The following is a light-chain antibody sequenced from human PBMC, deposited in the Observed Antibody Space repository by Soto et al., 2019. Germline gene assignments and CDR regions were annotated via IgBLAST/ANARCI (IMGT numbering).Light chain of an antibody. CDR1: QSVSSN. J-gene: IGKJ1*01. Sequence: EIVMTQSPATLSVSPGERATLSCRASQSVSSNLAWYQQKPGQAPGLLIYGASTRATGIPGRFSGSGSGTEFTLTISSLQSEDFAVYYCQQYNNWPETFGQGTKVEIK. V-gene: IGKV3-15*01. CDR2: GAS. CDR3: QQYNNWPET.